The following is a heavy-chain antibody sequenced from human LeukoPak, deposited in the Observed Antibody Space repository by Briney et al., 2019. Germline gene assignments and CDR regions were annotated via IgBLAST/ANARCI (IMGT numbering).Heavy chain of an antibody. CDR3: ARDHSSGWYRGYYFDY. CDR1: GDSVSSNSAA. J-gene: IGHJ4*02. D-gene: IGHD6-19*01. Sequence: SQTLSLTCAISGDSVSSNSAAWNWIRRSPSRGLEWLGRTYYRSKWYNDYAVSVKSRITINPDTSKNQFSLQLNSVTPEDTAVYYCARDHSSGWYRGYYFDYWGQGTLVTVSS. V-gene: IGHV6-1*01. CDR2: TYYRSKWYN.